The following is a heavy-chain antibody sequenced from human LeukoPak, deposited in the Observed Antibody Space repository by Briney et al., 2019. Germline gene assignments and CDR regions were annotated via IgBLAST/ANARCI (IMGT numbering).Heavy chain of an antibody. CDR2: IIPILGIA. D-gene: IGHD6-19*01. Sequence: GASVKVSCKASGYTFTGYYMHWVRQAPGQGLEWMGRIIPILGIANYAQKFQGRVTVTADKSTSTAYMELSSLRSEDTAVYYCARDPALYSSGWESDAFDIWGQGTMVTVSS. J-gene: IGHJ3*02. CDR1: GYTFTGYY. V-gene: IGHV1-69*04. CDR3: ARDPALYSSGWESDAFDI.